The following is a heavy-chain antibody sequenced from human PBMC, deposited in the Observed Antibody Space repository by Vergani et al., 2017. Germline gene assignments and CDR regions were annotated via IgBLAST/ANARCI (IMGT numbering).Heavy chain of an antibody. CDR2: IDPSDSYT. CDR3: ARLPDRIAAAQNWLDY. J-gene: IGHJ4*02. V-gene: IGHV5-10-1*01. Sequence: EVQLVQSGAEVKKPGESLRISCKGSGYSFTSYWISWVRQMPGKGLEWMGRIDPSDSYTNYSPSFQGHVTISADKSISTAYQQWSSLKASDTAMYYCARLPDRIAAAQNWLDYWGQGTLVTVSS. D-gene: IGHD6-13*01. CDR1: GYSFTSYW.